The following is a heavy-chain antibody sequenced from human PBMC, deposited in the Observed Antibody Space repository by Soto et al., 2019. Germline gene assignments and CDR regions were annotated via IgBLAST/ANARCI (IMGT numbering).Heavy chain of an antibody. CDR3: ARAFKRGGSYSLNWFDP. J-gene: IGHJ5*02. CDR2: IYYSGST. Sequence: SETLSLTCTVSGGSISSYYWSWIRQPPGKGLEWIGYIYYSGSTNYNPSLKSRVTISVDTSKNQFSLKLSSVTAADTAVYYCARAFKRGGSYSLNWFDPWGQGTLVTVSS. D-gene: IGHD1-26*01. V-gene: IGHV4-59*01. CDR1: GGSISSYY.